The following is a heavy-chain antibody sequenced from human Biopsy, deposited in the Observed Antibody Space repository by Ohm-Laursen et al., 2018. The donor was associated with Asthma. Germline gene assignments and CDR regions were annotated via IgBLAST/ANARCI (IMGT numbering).Heavy chain of an antibody. CDR1: GFAVSRDY. V-gene: IGHV3-9*01. D-gene: IGHD6-13*01. CDR2: VSWNSGSI. J-gene: IGHJ4*02. CDR3: VKDIRLQLWGFDS. Sequence: SLRLSCAASGFAVSRDYMFWVRQAPGKGLGWVSGVSWNSGSIDYADSVKGRFTISRDNAKNSLYLQMNSLRGADTALYYCVKDIRLQLWGFDSWGQGTLVTVSS.